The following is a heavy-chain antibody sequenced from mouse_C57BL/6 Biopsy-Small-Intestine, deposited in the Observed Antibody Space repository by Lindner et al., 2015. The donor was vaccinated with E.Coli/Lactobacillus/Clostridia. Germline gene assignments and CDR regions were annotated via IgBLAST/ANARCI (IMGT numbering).Heavy chain of an antibody. Sequence: VQLQESGAELARPGASVKMSCKASGYTFTSYTMHWVKQRPGQGLEWIGYINPNSAYTQYNQKFKDKATLTADKSSSTAYMHLSSLTSDDSAVYYCARRGLITTVVAPDYWGQGTTLTVSS. CDR1: GYTFTSYT. CDR3: ARRGLITTVVAPDY. J-gene: IGHJ2*01. D-gene: IGHD1-1*01. V-gene: IGHV1-4*01. CDR2: INPNSAYT.